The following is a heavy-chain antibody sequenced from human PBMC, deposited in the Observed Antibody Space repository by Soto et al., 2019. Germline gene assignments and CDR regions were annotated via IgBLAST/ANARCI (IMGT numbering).Heavy chain of an antibody. J-gene: IGHJ4*02. Sequence: QVQLVQSGAEVKKPGSSVKVSCKASGGTFSSYAISWVRQAPGQVLEWMGGIIPIFGTANYAQKFQGRVTITVDESTSEAYMELGSLRDEDTAMYYCARAPKVPYGDYDLYYFDYSGQGTLVPVSS. CDR1: GGTFSSYA. CDR2: IIPIFGTA. V-gene: IGHV1-69*01. CDR3: ARAPKVPYGDYDLYYFDY. D-gene: IGHD4-17*01.